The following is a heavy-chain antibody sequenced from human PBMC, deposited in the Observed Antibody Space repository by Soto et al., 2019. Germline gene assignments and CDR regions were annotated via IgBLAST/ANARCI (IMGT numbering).Heavy chain of an antibody. CDR2: ISGSGGST. V-gene: IGHV3-23*01. D-gene: IGHD2-8*01. Sequence: GGSLRLSCAASGFTFSSYAMSWVRQAPGKGLEWVSAISGSGGSTYYADSVKGRFTISRDNSKNTLYLQMNSLRAEDTAVYYCAKFVVLMVYAISPLPDAFDIWGQGTMVTVSS. J-gene: IGHJ3*02. CDR3: AKFVVLMVYAISPLPDAFDI. CDR1: GFTFSSYA.